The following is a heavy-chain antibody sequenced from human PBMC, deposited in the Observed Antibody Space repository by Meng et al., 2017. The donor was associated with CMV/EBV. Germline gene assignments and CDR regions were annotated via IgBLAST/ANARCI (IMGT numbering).Heavy chain of an antibody. CDR2: IIPILGIA. J-gene: IGHJ6*02. CDR3: ARDKLSIAARPDYYYGMDV. D-gene: IGHD6-6*01. CDR1: GGTFSSYA. Sequence: LVKVSCKASGGTFSSYAISWVRQAPGQGLEWMGGIIPILGIANYAQKFQGRVTITADKSTSTAYMELSSLRSEDTAVYYCARDKLSIAARPDYYYGMDVWGQGTTVTVSS. V-gene: IGHV1-69*10.